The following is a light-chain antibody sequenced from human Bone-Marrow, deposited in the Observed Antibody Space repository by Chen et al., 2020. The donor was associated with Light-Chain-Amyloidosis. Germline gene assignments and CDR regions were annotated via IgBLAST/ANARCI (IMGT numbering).Light chain of an antibody. Sequence: SYVLIQPSSVSVAPGQTATIACGGNNIGSTSVHWYQQTPGQAPLLVVYDDSDRPSGIPERLSGSNSGNTATLPISRVEAGDEADYYCQVWDRSSDRPVFGGGTKLTVL. CDR3: QVWDRSSDRPV. V-gene: IGLV3-21*02. J-gene: IGLJ3*02. CDR1: NIGSTS. CDR2: DDS.